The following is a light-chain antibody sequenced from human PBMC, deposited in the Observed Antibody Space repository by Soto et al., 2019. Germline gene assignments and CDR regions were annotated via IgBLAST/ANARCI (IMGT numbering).Light chain of an antibody. J-gene: IGKJ4*01. Sequence: EIVLTQSPGTLSLSPGERATLSCRASQSVSSSYLAWYQQKPGQAPRLLIYGASSRATGIPDRFSGSGSGRDLTLTISRLEPEDFAVYYCQQYGRSPLLTFGGGTKVEI. CDR2: GAS. V-gene: IGKV3-20*01. CDR3: QQYGRSPLLT. CDR1: QSVSSSY.